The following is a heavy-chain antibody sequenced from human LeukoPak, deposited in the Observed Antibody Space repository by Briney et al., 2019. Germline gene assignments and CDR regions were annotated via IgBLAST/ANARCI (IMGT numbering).Heavy chain of an antibody. CDR2: IRYDGSNK. D-gene: IGHD4-17*01. J-gene: IGHJ6*03. CDR3: ARTTVTTYYYYMDV. CDR1: GFTFSNAW. V-gene: IGHV3-30*02. Sequence: PGGSLTLSWAASGFTFSNAWMSWVRQAPGKGLEWVAFIRYDGSNKYYADSVKGRFTISRDNAKNSLYLQMNSLRAEDMAVYYCARTTVTTYYYYMDVWGKGTTVTVSS.